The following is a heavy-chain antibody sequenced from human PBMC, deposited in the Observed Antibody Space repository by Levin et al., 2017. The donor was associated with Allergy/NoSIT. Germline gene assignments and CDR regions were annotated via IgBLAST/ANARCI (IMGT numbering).Heavy chain of an antibody. D-gene: IGHD3-16*01. CDR1: GFSLSTTAVG. CDR2: IYWDDDK. CDR3: AHFFTASFDH. V-gene: IGHV2-5*02. Sequence: QTLSLTCTFSGFSLSTTAVGVGWIRQPPGKALEWLALIYWDDDKRYSPSLKSRLTITKDTSKNQAVLTMTNMDPVDTATYYCAHFFTASFDHWGQGTLVTVSS. J-gene: IGHJ4*02.